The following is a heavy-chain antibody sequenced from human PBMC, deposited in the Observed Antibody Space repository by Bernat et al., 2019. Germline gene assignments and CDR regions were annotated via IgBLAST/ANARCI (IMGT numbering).Heavy chain of an antibody. CDR2: IYTSGST. CDR3: ARASTRANITMIVGGIYY. V-gene: IGHV4-61*02. J-gene: IGHJ4*02. D-gene: IGHD3-22*01. CDR1: GGSISSGSYY. Sequence: VSGGSISSGSYYWSWIRQPAGKGLEWIGRIYTSGSTNYNPSLKRRVTISVDTSKNQFSLKLSSVTAADTAVYYCARASTRANITMIVGGIYYWGQGTLV.